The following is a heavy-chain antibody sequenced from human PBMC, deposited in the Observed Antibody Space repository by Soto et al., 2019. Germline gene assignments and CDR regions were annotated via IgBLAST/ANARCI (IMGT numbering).Heavy chain of an antibody. J-gene: IGHJ3*02. D-gene: IGHD3-22*01. CDR3: ARRYDSSGPGAFDI. CDR1: GYRFPSYW. CDR2: IYPGDSDT. Sequence: ESLKVSFKGSGYRFPSYWIGWVRQMPGKGLEWMGIIYPGDSDTRYSPSFQGQVTISADKSISTAYLQWSSLKASDTAMYYCARRYDSSGPGAFDIWGQGTMVTVSS. V-gene: IGHV5-51*01.